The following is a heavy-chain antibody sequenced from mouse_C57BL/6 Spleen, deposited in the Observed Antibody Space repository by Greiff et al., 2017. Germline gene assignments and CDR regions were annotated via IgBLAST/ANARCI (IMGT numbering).Heavy chain of an antibody. J-gene: IGHJ1*03. CDR1: GFSLSTFGLG. CDR2: IWWDDDK. V-gene: IGHV8-8*01. D-gene: IGHD3-3*01. Sequence: QVTLKVSGPGILQPSQTLSLTCSFSGFSLSTFGLGVGWIRQPSGKGLEWLSHIWWDDDKYYNPALKSRLTISKNTSKNQLVLKIANVDTADTATYYCARMGTQLVCDVWGTGTTVTVSS. CDR3: ARMGTQLVCDV.